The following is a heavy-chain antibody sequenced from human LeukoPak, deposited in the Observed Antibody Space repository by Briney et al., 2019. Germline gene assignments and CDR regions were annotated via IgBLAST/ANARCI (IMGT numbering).Heavy chain of an antibody. Sequence: GSLRLSCAASGFTFSSYAMSWVRQAPGKGLEWIGEINHSGSTNYNPSLKSRVTISVDTSKNQSSLKLSSVTAADTAVYYCARAGPNFDYWGQGTLVIVSS. D-gene: IGHD3-10*01. CDR2: INHSGST. J-gene: IGHJ4*02. V-gene: IGHV4-34*01. CDR3: ARAGPNFDY. CDR1: GFTFSSYA.